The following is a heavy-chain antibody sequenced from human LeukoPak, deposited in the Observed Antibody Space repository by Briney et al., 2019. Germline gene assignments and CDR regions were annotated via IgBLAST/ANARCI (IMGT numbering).Heavy chain of an antibody. CDR1: GYTFTGYY. J-gene: IGHJ4*02. CDR3: AREQYYYDSSGWIDY. Sequence: ASVKVSCKASGYTFTGYYMHWVRQAPGQGLEWMGWINPNSGGTNYAQKFQGRVTMIRDTSISTAYMELSRLRSDDTAVYYCAREQYYYDSSGWIDYWGQGTLVTVSS. D-gene: IGHD3-22*01. V-gene: IGHV1-2*02. CDR2: INPNSGGT.